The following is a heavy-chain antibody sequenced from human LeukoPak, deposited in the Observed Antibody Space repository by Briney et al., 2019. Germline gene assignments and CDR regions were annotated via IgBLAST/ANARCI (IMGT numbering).Heavy chain of an antibody. CDR1: GGSISSYY. J-gene: IGHJ3*02. CDR2: IYYSGST. V-gene: IGHV4-59*01. D-gene: IGHD3-9*01. CDR3: ARDLTGYYNRAFDI. Sequence: TSETLSLTCTVSGGSISSYYWSWIRQPPGKGLEWIGYIYYSGSTNYNPSLKSRVTISVDTSKNQFSLKLSSVTAADTAVYYCARDLTGYYNRAFDIWGQGTMVTVSS.